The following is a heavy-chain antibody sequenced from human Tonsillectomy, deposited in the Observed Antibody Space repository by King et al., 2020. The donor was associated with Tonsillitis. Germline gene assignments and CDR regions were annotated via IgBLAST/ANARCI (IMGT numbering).Heavy chain of an antibody. D-gene: IGHD6-19*01. J-gene: IGHJ5*02. CDR1: GFSLSTSGVG. CDR2: IFWNDDI. V-gene: IGHV2-5*01. CDR3: AHRRGNGWSVSWFDP. Sequence: TLKESGPTLVKPTQTLTLTCTFSGFSLSTSGVGVGWIRQPPGKALEWLAVIFWNDDIRYSPFLKRRLTITKDTSKNQVVLTMTNMDPVDTATYYCAHRRGNGWSVSWFDPWGQGTLVTVSS.